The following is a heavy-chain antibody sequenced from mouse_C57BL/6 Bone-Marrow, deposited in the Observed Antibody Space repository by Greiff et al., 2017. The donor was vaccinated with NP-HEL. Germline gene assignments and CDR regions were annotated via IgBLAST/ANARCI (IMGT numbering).Heavy chain of an antibody. Sequence: QVQLQQPGAELVKPGASVKVSCKASGYTFTDYYINWVKQRPGQGLEWIARIYPGSGNTYYNEKFKGKATLTAEKSSSTAYMQLSSLTSEDSAVYFCARRGAAQAPYAMDYWGQGTSVTVSS. CDR2: IYPGSGNT. J-gene: IGHJ4*01. D-gene: IGHD3-2*02. V-gene: IGHV1-76*01. CDR1: GYTFTDYY. CDR3: ARRGAAQAPYAMDY.